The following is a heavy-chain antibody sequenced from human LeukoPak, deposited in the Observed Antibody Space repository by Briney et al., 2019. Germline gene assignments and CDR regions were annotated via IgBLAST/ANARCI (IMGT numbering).Heavy chain of an antibody. CDR1: GYTFTSYG. V-gene: IGHV1-18*01. D-gene: IGHD6-19*01. Sequence: ASVKVSCKASGYTFTSYGISWVRQAPGQGLEWMGWISAYNGNTNYAQKLQGRVTMTTDTSTSTAYMELRSLRSDDTAVYYCARDQSIAVAGTSTNWFDPWGQGTLVTVSS. CDR2: ISAYNGNT. CDR3: ARDQSIAVAGTSTNWFDP. J-gene: IGHJ5*02.